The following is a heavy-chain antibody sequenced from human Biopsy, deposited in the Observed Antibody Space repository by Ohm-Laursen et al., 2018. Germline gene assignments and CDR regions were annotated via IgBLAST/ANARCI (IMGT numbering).Heavy chain of an antibody. J-gene: IGHJ3*02. CDR1: GGSISSYY. D-gene: IGHD6-19*01. Sequence: GTLSLTCTVSGGSISSYYWSWIRQPPGKGLEWIGYISYSRDTNYNPSLKSRITISVDTSKNQFSLKLTSVTAADTAVYYCAKHGSGWTGDDAFHIWGQGTMVTVSS. CDR3: AKHGSGWTGDDAFHI. V-gene: IGHV4-59*08. CDR2: ISYSRDT.